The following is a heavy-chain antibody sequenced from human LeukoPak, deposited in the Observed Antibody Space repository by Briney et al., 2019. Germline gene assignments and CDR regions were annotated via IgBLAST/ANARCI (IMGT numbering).Heavy chain of an antibody. CDR3: ARNNYYDSSGSYAFDI. CDR1: GGSFSGYY. V-gene: IGHV4-34*01. CDR2: INHSGST. Sequence: PSQTLSLTCAVYGGSFSGYYWSWIRQPPGKGLEWIGEINHSGSTNYNPSLKSRVTISVDTSKNQFSLKLSSVTAADTAVYYCARNNYYDSSGSYAFDIWGQGTMVTVSS. D-gene: IGHD3-22*01. J-gene: IGHJ3*02.